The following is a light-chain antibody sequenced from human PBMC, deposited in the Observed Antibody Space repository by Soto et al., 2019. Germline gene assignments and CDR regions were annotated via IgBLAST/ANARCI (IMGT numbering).Light chain of an antibody. V-gene: IGKV1-5*01. CDR1: QSISSW. J-gene: IGKJ1*01. CDR3: QQQT. CDR2: DAS. Sequence: DIQMTQSPSTLSASVGDGVTITCRASQSISSWLAWYQQKPGKVPKLLIYDASSLESGVPSRFSGSGSGTEFTLTISSLQPDDFATYYCQQQTFGQGTKVDIK.